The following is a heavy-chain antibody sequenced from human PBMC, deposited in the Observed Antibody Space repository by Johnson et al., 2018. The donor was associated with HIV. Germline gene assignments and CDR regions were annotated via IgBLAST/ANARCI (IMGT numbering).Heavy chain of an antibody. V-gene: IGHV3-23*04. CDR1: GFTFSSYA. Sequence: MLLVESGGGLVQRGGSLRLSCIASGFTFSSYAMSWVRQAPGKGLEWVSAISGSAGITYYADSVEGRLTISRDNSKNTLYLQMNSLRAEDTAVYYCATGVVVTAMNDAFDIWGQGTMVTVSS. J-gene: IGHJ3*02. CDR2: ISGSAGIT. D-gene: IGHD2-21*02. CDR3: ATGVVVTAMNDAFDI.